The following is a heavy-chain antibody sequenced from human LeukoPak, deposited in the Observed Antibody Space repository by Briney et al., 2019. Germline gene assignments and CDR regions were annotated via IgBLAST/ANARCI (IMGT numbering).Heavy chain of an antibody. CDR2: INQDGSER. D-gene: IGHD6-13*01. J-gene: IGHJ5*02. CDR1: GFTFTSYW. CDR3: ARPRGIAAAGNAFDP. V-gene: IGHV3-7*05. Sequence: PGGSLRLSCAPSGFTFTSYWMSWVRQAPGKGLEWVASINQDGSERYYVDSVKGRFSISRDNAKNSLSLQMNSLRPEDTAVYYCARPRGIAAAGNAFDPWGRGTLVTVS.